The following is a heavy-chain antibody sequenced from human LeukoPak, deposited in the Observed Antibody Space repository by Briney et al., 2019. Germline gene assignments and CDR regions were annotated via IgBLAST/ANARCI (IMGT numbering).Heavy chain of an antibody. V-gene: IGHV3-21*01. CDR2: ISSSSSYI. CDR3: ARVRVQLWLAPDY. Sequence: GGSLRLSCAASGFTFSSYSMNWVRQAPGKGQEWVSFISSSSSYIYYADSVKGRFTISRDNAKNSLYLQMNSLRAEDTAVYYCARVRVQLWLAPDYWGQGTLVTVSS. J-gene: IGHJ4*02. D-gene: IGHD5-18*01. CDR1: GFTFSSYS.